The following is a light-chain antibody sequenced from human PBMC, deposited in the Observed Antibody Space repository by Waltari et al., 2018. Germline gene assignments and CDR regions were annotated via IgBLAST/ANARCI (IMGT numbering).Light chain of an antibody. CDR3: QHYVRLPVT. Sequence: EIVLTQSPGTLSLSPGERATLSCRASQSVGTSLAWYRQQKRGQPTRLLIYGVSSRATGISDRFSGSGFGTDFSLTISGLEPEDFAVYYCQHYVRLPVTFGQGTTVEIK. J-gene: IGKJ1*01. V-gene: IGKV3-20*01. CDR2: GVS. CDR1: QSVGTS.